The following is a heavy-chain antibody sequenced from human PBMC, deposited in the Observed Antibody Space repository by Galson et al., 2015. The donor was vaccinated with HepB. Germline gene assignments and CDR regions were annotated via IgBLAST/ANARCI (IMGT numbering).Heavy chain of an antibody. V-gene: IGHV3-48*01. CDR1: GFTFSSYS. J-gene: IGHJ1*01. CDR3: ARDRSFQH. CDR2: ISSSSSTI. Sequence: SLRLSCAASGFTFSSYSMNWVRQAPGKGLEWVSYISSSSSTIYYAGSVKGRFTISRDNAKNSLYLQMNSLRAEDTAVYYCARDRSFQHWGQGTLVTVSS.